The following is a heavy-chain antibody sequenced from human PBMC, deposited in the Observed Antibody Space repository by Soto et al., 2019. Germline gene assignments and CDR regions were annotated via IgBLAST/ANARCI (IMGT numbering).Heavy chain of an antibody. D-gene: IGHD2-15*01. V-gene: IGHV1-8*01. CDR2: MNPNSGNT. CDR3: ARGRYCSGGSCYPWFDP. J-gene: IGHJ5*02. CDR1: GYTFTSYD. Sequence: QVQLVQSGAEVKKPGASVKVSCKASGYTFTSYDINWVRQATGQGLEWMGWMNPNSGNTGYAQKFQGRVTMTRNTAXSXGYMELSSLRSEDTAVYYCARGRYCSGGSCYPWFDPWGQGTLVTVSS.